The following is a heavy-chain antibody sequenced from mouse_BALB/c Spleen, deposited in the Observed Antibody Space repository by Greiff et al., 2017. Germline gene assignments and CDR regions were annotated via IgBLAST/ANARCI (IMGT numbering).Heavy chain of an antibody. CDR3: ARTTVVEEAWFAY. CDR1: GFSLTSYG. J-gene: IGHJ3*01. V-gene: IGHV2-9*02. D-gene: IGHD1-1*01. CDR2: IWAGGST. Sequence: QVQLQQSGPGLVAPSQSLSITCTVSGFSLTSYGVHWVRQPPGKGLEWLGVIWAGGSTNYNSALMSRLSISKDNSKSQVFLKMNSLQTDDTAMYYCARTTVVEEAWFAYWGQGTLVTVSA.